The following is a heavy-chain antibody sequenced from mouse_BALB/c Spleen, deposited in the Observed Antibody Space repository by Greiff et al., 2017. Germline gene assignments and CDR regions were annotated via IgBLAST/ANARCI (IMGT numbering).Heavy chain of an antibody. D-gene: IGHD2-3*01. Sequence: QVQLKESGPGLVAPSQSLSITCTVSGFSLISYGVHWVRQPPGKGLEWLGVIWAGGSTNYNSALMSRLSISKDNSKSQVFLKMNSLQTDDTAMYYCAREGDGYYWFAYWGQGTLVTVSA. CDR1: GFSLISYG. V-gene: IGHV2-9*02. CDR3: AREGDGYYWFAY. CDR2: IWAGGST. J-gene: IGHJ3*01.